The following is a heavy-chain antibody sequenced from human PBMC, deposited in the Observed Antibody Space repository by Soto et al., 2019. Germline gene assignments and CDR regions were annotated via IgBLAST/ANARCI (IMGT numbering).Heavy chain of an antibody. Sequence: EVQLVESGGGLVKPGGSLRLSCAASGFTFSNAWMNWVRQAPGKGLEWVGRIKSKTDGGTTDYAAPVKGRFTISRDDSKNTLYLQMNSLKTEDTAVYYCTTARDYDYVWGSYRIDYWGQGTLVTVSS. CDR1: GFTFSNAW. V-gene: IGHV3-15*07. J-gene: IGHJ4*02. CDR2: IKSKTDGGTT. CDR3: TTARDYDYVWGSYRIDY. D-gene: IGHD3-16*02.